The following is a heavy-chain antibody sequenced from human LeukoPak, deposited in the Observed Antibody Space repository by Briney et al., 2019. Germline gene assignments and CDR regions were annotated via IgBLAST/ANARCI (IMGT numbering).Heavy chain of an antibody. CDR3: AKARGSGWHDPWYLDY. Sequence: GGSLRLSCAASGFTFSNYAMHWVRQAPGTGLELVAGIWFDGTNKYYGDSVRGRFTISRDNSKNRLYLQMNSLRAEDTAVYYCAKARGSGWHDPWYLDYWAREPWSPSPQ. D-gene: IGHD6-19*01. J-gene: IGHJ4*02. CDR1: GFTFSNYA. V-gene: IGHV3-33*06. CDR2: IWFDGTNK.